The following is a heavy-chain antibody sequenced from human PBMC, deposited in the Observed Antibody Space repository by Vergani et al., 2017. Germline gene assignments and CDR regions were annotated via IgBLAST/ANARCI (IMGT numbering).Heavy chain of an antibody. CDR2: ISGSGGST. D-gene: IGHD6-19*01. V-gene: IGHV3-23*01. Sequence: EVQLLESGGGLVQPGGSLRLSCAASGFTFSSYAMSWVRQAPGKGLEWVSAISGSGGSTYYADSVKGRFTISRDNSKNTLYLQMNSLRAEDTAVYYCAKAQHATPWRAFDSSGEGFDYWGQGTLVTVSS. J-gene: IGHJ4*02. CDR3: AKAQHATPWRAFDSSGEGFDY. CDR1: GFTFSSYA.